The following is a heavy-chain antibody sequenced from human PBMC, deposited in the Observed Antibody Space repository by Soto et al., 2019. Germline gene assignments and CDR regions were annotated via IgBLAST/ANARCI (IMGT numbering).Heavy chain of an antibody. D-gene: IGHD5-18*01. CDR3: AKSFIESQLWFSGVY. V-gene: IGHV3-23*01. CDR1: GFTFSSYA. CDR2: ISGSGGST. Sequence: GGSLRLSCAASGFTFSSYAMSWVRQAPGKGLEWVSAISGSGGSTYYADSVKGRFTISRDNSKNTLYLQMNSLRAEDTAVYYCAKSFIESQLWFSGVYWGQGTLVTVSS. J-gene: IGHJ4*02.